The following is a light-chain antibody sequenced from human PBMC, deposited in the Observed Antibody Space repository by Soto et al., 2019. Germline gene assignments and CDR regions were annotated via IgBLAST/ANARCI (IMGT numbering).Light chain of an antibody. V-gene: IGKV1-39*01. J-gene: IGKJ1*01. CDR3: RHSYSTPPT. CDR1: QTVNTY. CDR2: AAS. Sequence: DIQMTQSPSSLSASVGDRVTITCRASQTVNTYLNWYQQRPGKAPKLLISAASSLKSGVPSRFSGSGSGTDFTLTISSLQPEDSATYYCRHSYSTPPTFGQGTKVDIK.